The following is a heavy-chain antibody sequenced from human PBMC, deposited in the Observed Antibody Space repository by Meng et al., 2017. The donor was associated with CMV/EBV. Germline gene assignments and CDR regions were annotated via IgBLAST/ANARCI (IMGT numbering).Heavy chain of an antibody. CDR1: GYTFTGYY. V-gene: IGHV1-2*02. Sequence: VQVVKVGAELKKPGSSGKVSCKASGYTFTGYYMRWVRQAPGQGLEWMGWINPNSGGTNYAQKFQGRVTMTRDTSISTAYMELSRLRSDDTAVYYCARHYDYDDYWGQGTLVTVSS. D-gene: IGHD3-16*01. J-gene: IGHJ4*02. CDR2: INPNSGGT. CDR3: ARHYDYDDY.